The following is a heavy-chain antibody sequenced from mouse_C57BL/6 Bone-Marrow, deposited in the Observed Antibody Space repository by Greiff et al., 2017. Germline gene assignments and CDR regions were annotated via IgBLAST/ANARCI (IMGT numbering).Heavy chain of an antibody. CDR2: IFPGSGST. V-gene: IGHV1-75*01. CDR3: ARWGYGYDWVSFAY. CDR1: GYTFTDYY. Sequence: VQLQPSGPELVKPGASVKISCKASGYTFTDYYINWVKQRPGQGLEWIGWIFPGSGSTYYNEKFKGKATRTVDKSSSTAYMLLSSLTSEDSAVYFCARWGYGYDWVSFAYWGQGTLVTGSA. J-gene: IGHJ3*01. D-gene: IGHD2-2*01.